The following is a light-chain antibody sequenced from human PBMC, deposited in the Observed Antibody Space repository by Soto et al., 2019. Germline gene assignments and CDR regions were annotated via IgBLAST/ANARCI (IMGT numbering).Light chain of an antibody. CDR3: QQYGSSPFT. Sequence: EIVLTQSPGTLSLSLGERATLSCRASQSVYSDYLAWYQQKPGQTPRLLIYGASNRATGIPDRVSGSGSGTDFTLIISRLEPEDFAVYYCQQYGSSPFTFGPGTKVEI. J-gene: IGKJ3*01. CDR1: QSVYSDY. CDR2: GAS. V-gene: IGKV3-20*01.